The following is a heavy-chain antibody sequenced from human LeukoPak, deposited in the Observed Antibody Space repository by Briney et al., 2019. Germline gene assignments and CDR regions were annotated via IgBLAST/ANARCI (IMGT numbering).Heavy chain of an antibody. J-gene: IGHJ4*02. V-gene: IGHV2-5*02. CDR1: GFSLNSTAAG. CDR3: VAGSPIDY. D-gene: IGHD3-10*01. CDR2: IDWDDEE. Sequence: SGPTLVNPRQTLTLTCTFSGFSLNSTAAGVGWIRQPPGKALEWLALIDWDDEERYSPSLNNTHIITKDTSKNQVVLTMTNMDPVDTATYYCVAGSPIDYWGEGTLVTVSP.